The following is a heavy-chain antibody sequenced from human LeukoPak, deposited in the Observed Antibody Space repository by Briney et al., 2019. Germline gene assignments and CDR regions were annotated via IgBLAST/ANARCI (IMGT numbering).Heavy chain of an antibody. D-gene: IGHD3-10*01. CDR2: IYHSGST. CDR1: GYSISSGYY. J-gene: IGHJ4*02. Sequence: SETLSLTCTVSGYSISSGYYWGWIRQPPGKGLEWIGSIYHSGSTYYNPSLKSRVTISVDTSKNQFSLKLSSVTAADTAVYYCARAGYRRGLWFGELLHSGGYWGQGTLVTVSS. CDR3: ARAGYRRGLWFGELLHSGGY. V-gene: IGHV4-38-2*02.